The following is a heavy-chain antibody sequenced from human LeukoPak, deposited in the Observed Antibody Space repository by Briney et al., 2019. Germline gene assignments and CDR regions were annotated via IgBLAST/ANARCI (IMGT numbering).Heavy chain of an antibody. V-gene: IGHV3-33*01. D-gene: IGHD3-22*01. Sequence: GGSLRLSCAASGFSFSAYGMHWVRQAPGKGLDWVAVIWYDGSNKDYADSVKGRFTISRDNSKNTLYLQMNCLRAEDTAVYYCARVLNNYDSSGYSAADYWGQGTLVTVSS. J-gene: IGHJ4*02. CDR2: IWYDGSNK. CDR1: GFSFSAYG. CDR3: ARVLNNYDSSGYSAADY.